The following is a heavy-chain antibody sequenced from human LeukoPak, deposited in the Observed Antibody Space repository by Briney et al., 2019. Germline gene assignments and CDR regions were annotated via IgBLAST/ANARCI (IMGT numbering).Heavy chain of an antibody. J-gene: IGHJ4*02. Sequence: GGSLRLSCAASGFTFSSDAMSWVSQAPGEGLERVSTINYSGGTTYYTDSVKGRFTISRDNSQNMLYLQMNSLRAEDTAVYFCANRPGWRAFDYWGQGTLVTVSS. V-gene: IGHV3-23*01. CDR2: INYSGGTT. CDR3: ANRPGWRAFDY. CDR1: GFTFSSDA.